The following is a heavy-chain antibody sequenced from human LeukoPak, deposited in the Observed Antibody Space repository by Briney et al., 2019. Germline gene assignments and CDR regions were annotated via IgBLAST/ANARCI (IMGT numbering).Heavy chain of an antibody. CDR2: ISAYNGNT. CDR3: ARLYDFWSGYYTGYYYYGMDV. CDR1: GYTFTSYG. D-gene: IGHD3-3*01. Sequence: ASVTVSFKASGYTFTSYGISWVRQAPGQGLEWMGWISAYNGNTNYAQKLQGRVTMTTDTSTSTAYMELRSLRSDDTAVYYCARLYDFWSGYYTGYYYYGMDVWGQGTTVTVSS. J-gene: IGHJ6*02. V-gene: IGHV1-18*01.